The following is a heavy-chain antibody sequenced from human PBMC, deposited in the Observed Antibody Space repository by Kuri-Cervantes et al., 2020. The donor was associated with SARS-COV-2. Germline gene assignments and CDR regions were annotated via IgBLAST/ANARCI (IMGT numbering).Heavy chain of an antibody. Sequence: GESLKISCQASGYRFTGCWIGWVRQMPGKALEWMGLIYPYDSDTRYNPSFQGHITISIDKSISTAFLQWSSLEASDTATYYCARLKQVALDPFDSWGQGTLVTVSS. D-gene: IGHD1/OR15-1a*01. J-gene: IGHJ4*02. CDR1: GYRFTGCW. CDR3: ARLKQVALDPFDS. V-gene: IGHV5-51*01. CDR2: IYPYDSDT.